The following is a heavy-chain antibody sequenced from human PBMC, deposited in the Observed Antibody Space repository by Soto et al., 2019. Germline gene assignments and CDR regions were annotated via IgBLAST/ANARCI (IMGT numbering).Heavy chain of an antibody. D-gene: IGHD2-15*01. Sequence: GGSLRLSCAASGFTFSSYAMSWVRQAPGKGLEWVSAISGSGGSTYYADSVKGRFTISRDNSKNTLYLQMNSLRAEDTAVYYCAKAAHFRHLRTPVYWMDVWGKGTTVTVSS. V-gene: IGHV3-23*01. CDR3: AKAAHFRHLRTPVYWMDV. CDR1: GFTFSSYA. J-gene: IGHJ6*04. CDR2: ISGSGGST.